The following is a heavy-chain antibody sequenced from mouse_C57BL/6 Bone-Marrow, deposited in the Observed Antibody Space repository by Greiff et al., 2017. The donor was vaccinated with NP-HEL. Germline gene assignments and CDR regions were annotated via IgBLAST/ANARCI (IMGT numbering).Heavy chain of an antibody. CDR2: IDPANGNT. Sequence: EVQLQESVAELVRPGASVKLSCTASGFNIKNPYMHWVKQRPEQGLEWIGRIDPANGNTKYAPKFQGKATITADTSSNTAYLQLSSLTSEDTAIYYCASYSNYVKYYAMDYWGQGTSVTVSS. CDR3: ASYSNYVKYYAMDY. D-gene: IGHD2-5*01. J-gene: IGHJ4*01. V-gene: IGHV14-3*01. CDR1: GFNIKNPY.